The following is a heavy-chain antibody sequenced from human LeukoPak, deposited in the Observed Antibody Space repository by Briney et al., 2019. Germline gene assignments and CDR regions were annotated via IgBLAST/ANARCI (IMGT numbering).Heavy chain of an antibody. CDR1: GFTFSNYA. D-gene: IGHD3-10*01. Sequence: PGGSLRLSCAASGFTFSNYAMTWVRQAPARGLEWVSTISGGGGDTYYADSVKGRFTISRDNSKNTLYLQMNSLRAEDTAIHYCAKVPYSDYGSGRPPFMDVWGQGTTVAVSS. V-gene: IGHV3-23*01. CDR3: AKVPYSDYGSGRPPFMDV. CDR2: ISGGGGDT. J-gene: IGHJ6*02.